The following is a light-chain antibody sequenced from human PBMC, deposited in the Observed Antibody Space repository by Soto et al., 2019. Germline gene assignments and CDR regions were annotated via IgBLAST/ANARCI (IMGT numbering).Light chain of an antibody. J-gene: IGKJ4*01. CDR1: QSVYSY. CDR2: DTS. CDR3: QQSYSMPRT. Sequence: DIQMTQSPSYRSPPAGDRVTITCRASQSVYSYLNWYQQKPGKAPELLIYDTSSLQSGLPSRFSGSGSGTDFILTISSPQPEDFATYYCQQSYSMPRTFGGGTKVDIK. V-gene: IGKV1-39*01.